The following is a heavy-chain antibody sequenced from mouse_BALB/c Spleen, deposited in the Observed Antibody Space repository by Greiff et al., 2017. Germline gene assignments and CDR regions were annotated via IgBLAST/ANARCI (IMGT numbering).Heavy chain of an antibody. D-gene: IGHD3-2*01. CDR2: ISYSGST. J-gene: IGHJ3*01. V-gene: IGHV3-2*02. CDR1: GYSITSDYA. Sequence: EVKLVESGPGLVKPSQSLSLTCTVTGYSITSDYAWYWIRQFPGNKLEWMGYISYSGSTSYNPSLKSRISITRDTSKNQFFLQLNSVTTEDTATYYCAREGRTARARGFAYWGQGTLVTVSA. CDR3: AREGRTARARGFAY.